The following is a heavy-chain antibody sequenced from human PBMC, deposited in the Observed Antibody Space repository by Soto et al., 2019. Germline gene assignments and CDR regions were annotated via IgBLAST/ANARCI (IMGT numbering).Heavy chain of an antibody. CDR3: SRVGVDYRYCDGRDRLSLCRRRSLVIGSSGM. Sequence: PSETLPLTCAVSGDSISSSNWWTWVRQPPGKGLEWIGEIYHSGNTNYNPSLRSRVTISVDKSKNQFSLKLNFVTAADTAVYYCSRVGVDYRYCDGRDRLSLCRRRSLVIGSSGM. CDR2: IYHSGNT. J-gene: IGHJ6*01. V-gene: IGHV4-4*02. CDR1: GDSISSSNW. D-gene: IGHD3-3*01.